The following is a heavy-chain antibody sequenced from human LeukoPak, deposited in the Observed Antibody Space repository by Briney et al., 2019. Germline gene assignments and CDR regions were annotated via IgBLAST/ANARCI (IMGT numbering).Heavy chain of an antibody. D-gene: IGHD3-10*01. CDR2: IYYSGST. V-gene: IGHV4-39*07. Sequence: SETLSLTCTVSGGSISSSSYYWGWIRQPPGKGLEWIGSIYYSGSTYYNPSLKSRVIISVDTSKNEFSLKLTSVTAADTAVYYCAREANYYGSGSYFEGTFDYWGQGSLVTVSS. CDR1: GGSISSSSYY. CDR3: AREANYYGSGSYFEGTFDY. J-gene: IGHJ4*02.